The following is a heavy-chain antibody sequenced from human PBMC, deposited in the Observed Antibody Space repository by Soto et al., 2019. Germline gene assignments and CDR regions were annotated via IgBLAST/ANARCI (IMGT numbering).Heavy chain of an antibody. CDR2: IYPRDSGT. CDR1: GYSFITHW. D-gene: IGHD3-10*01. Sequence: GESLKISCRGSGYSFITHWIAWVRQMPGKGLEWMGIIYPRDSGTSYGPSFQGQVTISADKSISTAYLQWSSLKASDTAMYYCAGGGVRGVITRTRDYYGMDVWGQGTTVTVSS. V-gene: IGHV5-51*01. J-gene: IGHJ6*02. CDR3: AGGGVRGVITRTRDYYGMDV.